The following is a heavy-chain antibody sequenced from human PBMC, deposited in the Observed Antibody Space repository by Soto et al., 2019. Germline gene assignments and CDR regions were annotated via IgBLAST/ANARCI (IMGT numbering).Heavy chain of an antibody. Sequence: ASVKVSCKASGFTFSTYYMHWVRQAPGQGLEWMGVINPTGGSTSYPQNFQGRVTMTRDSSTSTVFMELSGLRSEDSAMYYCARALATSRMDVWGQGTTVTVSS. D-gene: IGHD6-6*01. CDR2: INPTGGST. V-gene: IGHV1-46*01. CDR3: ARALATSRMDV. J-gene: IGHJ6*02. CDR1: GFTFSTYY.